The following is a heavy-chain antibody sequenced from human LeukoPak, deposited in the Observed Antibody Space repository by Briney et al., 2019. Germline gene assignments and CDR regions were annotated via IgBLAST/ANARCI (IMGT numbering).Heavy chain of an antibody. CDR1: GSTFNRCW. Sequence: PGGSLRLSCVVSGSTFNRCWMNWVRQAQGKGLERVAHINPDGRDTYYVDSVKGRFTISRDNAQNSMYLQMNSLRVEDTAVYYCTSWGDTTAEYFQRWGQGTLATVSS. D-gene: IGHD2-21*02. J-gene: IGHJ1*01. CDR2: INPDGRDT. CDR3: TSWGDTTAEYFQR. V-gene: IGHV3-7*01.